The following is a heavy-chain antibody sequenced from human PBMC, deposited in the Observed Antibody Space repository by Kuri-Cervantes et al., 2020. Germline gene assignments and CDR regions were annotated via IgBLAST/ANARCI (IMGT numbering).Heavy chain of an antibody. CDR1: GFTFSSYS. J-gene: IGHJ4*02. CDR3: AKDTYYYDNSGYYYLDY. V-gene: IGHV3-48*01. Sequence: GGSLRLSCAASGFTFSSYSMNWVRQAPGKGLEWVSYISSSSSTIYYADSVKGRFTISRDNSKNTLYLQMNSLRAEDTAVYYCAKDTYYYDNSGYYYLDYWGQGTLVTVSS. D-gene: IGHD3-22*01. CDR2: ISSSSSTI.